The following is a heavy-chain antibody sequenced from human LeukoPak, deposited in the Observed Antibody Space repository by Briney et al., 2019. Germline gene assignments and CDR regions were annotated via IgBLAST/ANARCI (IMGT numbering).Heavy chain of an antibody. CDR2: IYHSGST. CDR1: GYSISSGYY. Sequence: SETLSLTCAVSGYSISSGYYWGWIRQPPGQGLEWIGSIYHSGSTYYNPSLKSRVTISVDTSKNQFSLKLSSVTAADTAVYYCARHPVPEIYFAWGQGTLVTVSS. D-gene: IGHD2/OR15-2a*01. J-gene: IGHJ4*02. CDR3: ARHPVPEIYFA. V-gene: IGHV4-38-2*01.